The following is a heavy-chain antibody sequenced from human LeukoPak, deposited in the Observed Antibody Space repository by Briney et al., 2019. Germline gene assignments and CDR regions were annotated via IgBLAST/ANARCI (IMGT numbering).Heavy chain of an antibody. CDR1: GGSFSGYY. CDR2: IYHSGST. Sequence: SETLSLTCAVYGGSFSGYYWSWIRQPPGKGLEWIGGIYHSGSTYYNPSLKSRVTISVDTSKNQFSLKLSSVTAADTAVYYCARVDYYDSSGYPNAFDIWGQGTMVTVSS. D-gene: IGHD3-22*01. V-gene: IGHV4-34*01. CDR3: ARVDYYDSSGYPNAFDI. J-gene: IGHJ3*02.